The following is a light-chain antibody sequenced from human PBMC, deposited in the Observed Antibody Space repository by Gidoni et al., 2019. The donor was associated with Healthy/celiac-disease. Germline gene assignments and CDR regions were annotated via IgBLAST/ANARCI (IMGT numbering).Light chain of an antibody. CDR3: QQSYSTPPCS. Sequence: DIQMTQSPSSLSAFVGDRVTITCRASQSISSYLNWYQQKPGKAPKLLIYAASSLQSGVPSRFSGSGSGTDFTLTISSLQPEDFATYYCQQSYSTPPCSFGQGTKLEIK. J-gene: IGKJ2*04. CDR1: QSISSY. V-gene: IGKV1-39*01. CDR2: AAS.